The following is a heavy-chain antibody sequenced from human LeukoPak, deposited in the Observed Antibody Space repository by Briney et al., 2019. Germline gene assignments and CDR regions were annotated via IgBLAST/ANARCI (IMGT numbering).Heavy chain of an antibody. CDR1: GFSSSSYN. CDR3: ARDPYSGTYGDTYYYYMDV. D-gene: IGHD1-26*01. CDR2: ILSISTYT. Sequence: GGSLRPSCAASGFSSSSYNMNWVRQTPGKGLGWVSSILSISTYTSYADSVKGRFTISRDNARDSLYLQMNSLRAEDTAVYYCARDPYSGTYGDTYYYYMDVWGKGTTVTISS. J-gene: IGHJ6*03. V-gene: IGHV3-21*01.